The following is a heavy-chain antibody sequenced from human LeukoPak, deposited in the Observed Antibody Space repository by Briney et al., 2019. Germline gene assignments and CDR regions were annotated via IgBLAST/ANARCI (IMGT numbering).Heavy chain of an antibody. J-gene: IGHJ6*03. CDR1: GYIFTCYY. D-gene: IGHD3-3*01. V-gene: IGHV1-2*02. Sequence: ASVKVSCKASGYIFTCYYMHWVRQAPGQGLEWMGWINPESDATKYAQKFQGRVTMTRDRSISTAYMELSSLRSDDTAVYYCARSRESDYDFWSGHNYYYDLDVWGEGTTVTVSS. CDR3: ARSRESDYDFWSGHNYYYDLDV. CDR2: INPESDAT.